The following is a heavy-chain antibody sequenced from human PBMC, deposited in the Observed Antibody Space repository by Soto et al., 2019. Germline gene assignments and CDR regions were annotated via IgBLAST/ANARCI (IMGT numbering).Heavy chain of an antibody. J-gene: IGHJ6*02. CDR3: GRVFGPRYSSSGLAADYGMDV. V-gene: IGHV4-34*01. Sequence: SETLSLTCAVYGGSFSGYYWSWIRQPPGKGLEWIGEINHSGSTNYNPSLKSRVTISVDTSKNQFSLKLSSVTAADTAVYYCGRVFGPRYSSSGLAADYGMDVRGQGTTVTVSS. CDR1: GGSFSGYY. CDR2: INHSGST. D-gene: IGHD6-13*01.